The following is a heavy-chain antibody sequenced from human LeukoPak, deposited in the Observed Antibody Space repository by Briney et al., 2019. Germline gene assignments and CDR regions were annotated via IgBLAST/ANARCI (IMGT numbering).Heavy chain of an antibody. J-gene: IGHJ4*02. CDR3: SRGSYDILTGYSTLGEY. CDR1: GGSISSSSYY. D-gene: IGHD3-9*01. V-gene: IGHV4-39*01. Sequence: SETLSLTCTVSGGSISSSSYYWGWIRQPPGKGLEWIGSIYYSGSTYYYPSLKSRVTISVATSKNQFSLKLSSVTAADTAVYYCSRGSYDILTGYSTLGEYWGQGTLVTVSS. CDR2: IYYSGST.